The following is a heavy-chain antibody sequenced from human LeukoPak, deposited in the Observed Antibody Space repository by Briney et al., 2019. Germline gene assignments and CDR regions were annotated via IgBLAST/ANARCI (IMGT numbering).Heavy chain of an antibody. J-gene: IGHJ5*02. Sequence: PGGSLRLSCAVSGFTFSSCWMNWVRQAPGKGLEWVATVNEDGTAKFYVDSVKGRFTIFRDNTRSSLDLQMNSLTVEDTAMYYCEAPATAWGQGTLVTVSS. CDR2: VNEDGTAK. V-gene: IGHV3-7*01. CDR1: GFTFSSCW. CDR3: EAPATA.